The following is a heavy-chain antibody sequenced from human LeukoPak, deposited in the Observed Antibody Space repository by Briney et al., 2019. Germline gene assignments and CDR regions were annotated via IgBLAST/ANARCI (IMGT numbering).Heavy chain of an antibody. V-gene: IGHV4-39*01. CDR3: ARLGGSYLTDY. D-gene: IGHD1-26*01. J-gene: IGHJ4*02. CDR1: GGSISSSSYY. Sequence: PSETLSLTCTVSGGSISSSSYYWGWIRQPPGKGLKWIGSIYYSGSTYYNPSLKSRVTISVDTSKNQFSLKLSSVTAADTAVYYCARLGGSYLTDYWGQGTLVTVSS. CDR2: IYYSGST.